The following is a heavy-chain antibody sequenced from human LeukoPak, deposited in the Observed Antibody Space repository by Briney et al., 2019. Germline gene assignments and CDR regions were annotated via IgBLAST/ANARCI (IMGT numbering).Heavy chain of an antibody. CDR2: IARDGKDK. D-gene: IGHD4-17*01. V-gene: IGHV3-30*04. CDR3: ARVGADYGDYGDY. J-gene: IGHJ4*02. CDR1: GFTFSSYA. Sequence: GGSLRLSCAASGFTFSSYAMHWVRQAPGKGPEWVTVIARDGKDKHHADSVKGRFTISRDNSKNTLYLQMNSLRTDDTAVYYCARVGADYGDYGDYWGQGTLVTVSS.